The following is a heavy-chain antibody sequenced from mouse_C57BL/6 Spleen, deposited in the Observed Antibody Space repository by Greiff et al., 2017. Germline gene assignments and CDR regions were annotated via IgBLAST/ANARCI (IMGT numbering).Heavy chain of an antibody. CDR1: GYAFSSSW. CDR2: IYPGAGDT. CDR3: ARNGNYDYFDY. J-gene: IGHJ2*01. D-gene: IGHD2-1*01. Sequence: VQLQQSGPELVKPGASVKISCKASGYAFSSSWMNWVKQRPGKGLEWIGRIYPGAGDTNYNGKFKGKATLTADKSSSTAYMQLSSLTSEDSAVYCCARNGNYDYFDYWGQGTTLTVSS. V-gene: IGHV1-82*01.